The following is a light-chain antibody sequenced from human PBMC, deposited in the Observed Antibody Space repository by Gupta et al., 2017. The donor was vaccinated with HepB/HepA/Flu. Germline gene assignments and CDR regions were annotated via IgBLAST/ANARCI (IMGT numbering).Light chain of an antibody. CDR2: DGS. V-gene: IGKV3-11*01. Sequence: EIVLTQSPATLALSPGERVALSCRASQNIRTSLAWYQHKPGQAPRLLIYDGSNRATGVPARFDGSGSGTDFTLAISSLEPEDFAVYYCQQRNNWPSTFGQGTKVEI. CDR3: QQRNNWPST. CDR1: QNIRTS. J-gene: IGKJ1*01.